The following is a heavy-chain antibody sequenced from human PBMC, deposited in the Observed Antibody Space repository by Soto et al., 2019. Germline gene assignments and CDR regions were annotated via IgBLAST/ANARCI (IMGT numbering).Heavy chain of an antibody. Sequence: GGSLRLSCAASGFTFSSYSMNWVRQAPGKGLEWVSSISSSSSYIYYADSVKGRFTISRDNAKNSLYLQMNSLRAEDTAVYYCARVGDILTGGRPYYYGMDVWGQGTTVTVSS. J-gene: IGHJ6*02. CDR3: ARVGDILTGGRPYYYGMDV. CDR2: ISSSSSYI. CDR1: GFTFSSYS. D-gene: IGHD3-9*01. V-gene: IGHV3-21*01.